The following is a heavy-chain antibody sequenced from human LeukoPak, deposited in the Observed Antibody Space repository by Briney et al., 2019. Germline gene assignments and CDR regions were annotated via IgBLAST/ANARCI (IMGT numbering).Heavy chain of an antibody. CDR3: ATDLLGASRSSSDRVDY. CDR1: GYTFTGYY. V-gene: IGHV1-2*02. J-gene: IGHJ4*02. CDR2: VNPNSGGT. Sequence: ASVKVSCKASGYTFTGYYMHWVRQAPGQGLEWMGWVNPNSGGTNYAQKFQGRVTMTRDTSISRAYMELSWLGAGGTAWCYCATDLLGASRSSSDRVDYWGQGTLVTVSS. D-gene: IGHD6-6*01.